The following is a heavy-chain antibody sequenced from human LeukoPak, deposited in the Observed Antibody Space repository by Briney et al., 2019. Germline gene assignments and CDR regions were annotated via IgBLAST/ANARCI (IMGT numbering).Heavy chain of an antibody. CDR1: GYTFTSYG. CDR3: ARVGSITMIVVPYSRNYYFDY. V-gene: IGHV1-18*01. CDR2: ISAYNGNT. D-gene: IGHD3-22*01. Sequence: ASVKVSCKASGYTFTSYGISWVRQAPGQGLEWMGWISAYNGNTNYAQKLQGRVTMTTDTSTSTAYMELRSLRSDDTAVYYCARVGSITMIVVPYSRNYYFDYWGQGTLVTVSS. J-gene: IGHJ4*02.